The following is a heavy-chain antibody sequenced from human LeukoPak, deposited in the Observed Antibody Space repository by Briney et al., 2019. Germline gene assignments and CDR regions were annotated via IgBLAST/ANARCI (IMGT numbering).Heavy chain of an antibody. V-gene: IGHV3-30*18. CDR3: AKGGGNGYYYGMDV. CDR2: ISYDGSNK. D-gene: IGHD4-23*01. CDR1: GFTFSSYG. Sequence: PGGSLRLSCAASGFTFSSYGMHWVRQAPGKGLEWVAVISYDGSNKYYADSVKGRFTISRDNSKNTLYLQMNSLRAEDTAVYYCAKGGGNGYYYGMDVWGQGTTVTVSS. J-gene: IGHJ6*02.